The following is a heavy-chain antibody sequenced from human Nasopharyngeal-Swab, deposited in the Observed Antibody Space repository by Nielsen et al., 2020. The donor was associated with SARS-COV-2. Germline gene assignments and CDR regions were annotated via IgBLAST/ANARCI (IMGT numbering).Heavy chain of an antibody. V-gene: IGHV1-69*04. CDR2: IVPVFAIA. CDR3: AREGRSPGGMDV. J-gene: IGHJ6*02. D-gene: IGHD1-14*01. Sequence: SVKVSCKTSGYTFTDYYIHWVRQVPGQGLEWMGRIVPVFAIANYAQKFQGRVTITADKSTSTAYMELSSLRSEDTAVYYCAREGRSPGGMDVWGQGTTVTVSS. CDR1: GYTFTDYY.